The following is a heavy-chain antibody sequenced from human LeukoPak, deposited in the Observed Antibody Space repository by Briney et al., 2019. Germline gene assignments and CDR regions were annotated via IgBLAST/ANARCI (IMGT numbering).Heavy chain of an antibody. CDR1: GFTLSSYG. CDR3: AREWFGELLGFDY. J-gene: IGHJ4*02. V-gene: IGHV3-30*03. Sequence: PGRSLRLSCAASGFTLSSYGMHWVRQAPGKGLEWVTIISYDRSDKFYTDSVKGRFTISRDNSKNTLYLQMNSLRAEDTAVYYCAREWFGELLGFDYWGQGTLVTVSS. D-gene: IGHD3-10*01. CDR2: ISYDRSDK.